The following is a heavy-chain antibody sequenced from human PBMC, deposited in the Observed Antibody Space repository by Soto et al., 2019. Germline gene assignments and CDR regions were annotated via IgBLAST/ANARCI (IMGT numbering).Heavy chain of an antibody. CDR2: MSWHSVNI. Sequence: EVQLVESGGGLVQPGRSLRLSCAASGFTFDDYAMHWVRQVPGKGLEWLSAMSWHSVNIGYEDTVKGRITISRDNAKSSLDLQMNRLRPDDTALDYCAGDVVGGDHPFYDKMDVWGEGTTFTVSS. D-gene: IGHD2-21*01. CDR1: GFTFDDYA. J-gene: IGHJ6*03. V-gene: IGHV3-9*01. CDR3: AGDVVGGDHPFYDKMDV.